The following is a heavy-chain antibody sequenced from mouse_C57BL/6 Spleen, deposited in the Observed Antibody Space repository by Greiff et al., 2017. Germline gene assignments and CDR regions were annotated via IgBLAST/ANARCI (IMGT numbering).Heavy chain of an antibody. CDR3: ARNYYGSSKYFDY. D-gene: IGHD1-1*01. Sequence: VQLQQPGAELVMPGASVKLSCKASGYTFTSYWMHWVKQRPGQGLEWIGEIDPSDSYTNYNQKFKGKSTLTVDKSSSTAYMQRSSLTSEDSAVYYCARNYYGSSKYFDYWGQGTTLTVSS. CDR2: IDPSDSYT. V-gene: IGHV1-69*01. J-gene: IGHJ2*01. CDR1: GYTFTSYW.